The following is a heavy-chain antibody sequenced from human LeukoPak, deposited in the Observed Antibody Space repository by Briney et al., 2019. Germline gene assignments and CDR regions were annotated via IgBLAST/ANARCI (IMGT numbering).Heavy chain of an antibody. CDR2: IKSKADGGTT. D-gene: IGHD3-3*01. J-gene: IGHJ4*02. CDR3: TTLSWSGYLDY. CDR1: GFTFSNAW. V-gene: IGHV3-15*01. Sequence: GGSLRLSCAASGFTFSNAWMSWVGQAPGKGLEWVGRIKSKADGGTTDYAAPVKGRFTISRDDSKNALYLQMDSLKTEDTAVFYCTTLSWSGYLDYWGQGTLVTVSS.